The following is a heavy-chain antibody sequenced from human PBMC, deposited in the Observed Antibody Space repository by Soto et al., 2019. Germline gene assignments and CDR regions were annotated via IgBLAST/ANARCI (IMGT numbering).Heavy chain of an antibody. J-gene: IGHJ4*02. Sequence: GGSLRLSCAASGLTFSDYYMSWMRQAPEKGLEWVSYVSGDGGAKSYADSVKGRFSISRDNAKNSLYLLMNSLRAEDTAVYYCARLGSIAAAGTPDYWGQGTLVTVSS. CDR1: GLTFSDYY. CDR2: VSGDGGAK. CDR3: ARLGSIAAAGTPDY. D-gene: IGHD6-25*01. V-gene: IGHV3-11*01.